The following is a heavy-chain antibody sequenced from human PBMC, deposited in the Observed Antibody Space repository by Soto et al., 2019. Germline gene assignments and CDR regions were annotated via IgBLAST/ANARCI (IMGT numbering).Heavy chain of an antibody. CDR3: ARLLVPSSSSRGSYVDS. Sequence: GVSLKISWETSGYSFTSYWIGWVRQMPGKGLEWMGIIYPGDSDATYSPSFQGQVTISVDASTRTAYLEWSSLKASDTAMYYCARLLVPSSSSRGSYVDSWGQRNQLTFYS. D-gene: IGHD2-2*01. J-gene: IGHJ4*02. CDR2: IYPGDSDA. V-gene: IGHV5-51*01. CDR1: GYSFTSYW.